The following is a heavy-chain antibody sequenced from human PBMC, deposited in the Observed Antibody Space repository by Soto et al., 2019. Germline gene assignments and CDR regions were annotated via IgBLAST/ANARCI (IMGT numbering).Heavy chain of an antibody. J-gene: IGHJ6*02. Sequence: QVQLVQSGAEVKRPGSSVQVSCKASGGTFRTSTISWVRQAPGQGLEWMGRIIPILNIANYAQKFQGRVTSNAEKATSTAYVDMCSLGSEDTTVYYCARSVGVGVGTNMVRANSMDVWGQGTTVTVSS. CDR1: GGTFRTST. D-gene: IGHD3-10*01. CDR3: ARSVGVGVGTNMVRANSMDV. V-gene: IGHV1-69*02. CDR2: IIPILNIA.